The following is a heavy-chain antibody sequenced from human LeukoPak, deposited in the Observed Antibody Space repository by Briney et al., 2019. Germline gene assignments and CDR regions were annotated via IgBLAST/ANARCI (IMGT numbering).Heavy chain of an antibody. D-gene: IGHD2-15*01. Sequence: GGSLRLSCAASGFPFSSFAMVWVRQAPGKGLEWVSALSGPATRAIYADSVRGRFTISRDNFKNTLYLQMNSLRAEDSAVYYCAKCRGGGGEYWHFDLWGRGIPVSVSS. V-gene: IGHV3-23*01. J-gene: IGHJ2*01. CDR3: AKCRGGGGEYWHFDL. CDR2: LSGPATRA. CDR1: GFPFSSFA.